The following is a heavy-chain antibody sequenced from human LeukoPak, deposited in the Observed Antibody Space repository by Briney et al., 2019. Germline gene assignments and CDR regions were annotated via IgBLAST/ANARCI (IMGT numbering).Heavy chain of an antibody. CDR1: GFTFSDFS. J-gene: IGHJ6*02. Sequence: GGSLRLSCAASGFTFSDFSMNWVRQAPGRGLEWLSYISSSGGTIWYADSVKGRFTSSRDNAKNSLYLQMNSLRAEDTAVYYCARAYCSSTSCYAFNYYYYGMDVWGQGTTVTVSS. V-gene: IGHV3-48*01. D-gene: IGHD2-2*01. CDR3: ARAYCSSTSCYAFNYYYYGMDV. CDR2: ISSSGGTI.